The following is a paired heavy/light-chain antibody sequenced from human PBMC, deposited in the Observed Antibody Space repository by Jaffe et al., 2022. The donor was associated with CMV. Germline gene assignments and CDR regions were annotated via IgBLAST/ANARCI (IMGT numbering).Light chain of an antibody. CDR3: QVWDSGTVL. V-gene: IGLV3-9*01. CDR1: NIGSKS. CDR2: RDS. Sequence: SYELTQPLSVSVALGQTARIACGGNNIGSKSVHWYQQKAGQAPVLVIYRDSNRPSGIPERFSGSNSGNTATLTISRAQAGDEADYYCQVWDSGTVLFGGGTKLTVL. J-gene: IGLJ2*01.
Heavy chain of an antibody. CDR2: ISAANGNT. J-gene: IGHJ4*02. Sequence: QVQLVQSGAEVKKPGASVKVSCKASGYSFTNYPMHWVRQAPGQRLEWMGWISAANGNTKYSQKFQGRVTITRDTSASTAYMELSSLRSEDTAVYYCAGVYDSSGYYYYDYWGQGTLVTVSS. D-gene: IGHD3-22*01. CDR3: AGVYDSSGYYYYDY. CDR1: GYSFTNYP. V-gene: IGHV1-3*01.